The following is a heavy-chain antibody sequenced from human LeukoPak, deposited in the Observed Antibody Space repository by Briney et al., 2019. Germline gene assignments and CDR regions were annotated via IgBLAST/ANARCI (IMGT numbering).Heavy chain of an antibody. CDR1: GASISGSGYY. V-gene: IGHV4-39*01. Sequence: SEALSLTCAVSGASISGSGYYWGWIRQPPGKGLEWIGNIYSSGSTYYNASLQSRVTISIDTSKNQFSLRLNSVTAADTAMYYCAKSGGYGLIDYWGQGTRVTVSS. CDR2: IYSSGST. J-gene: IGHJ4*02. D-gene: IGHD1-26*01. CDR3: AKSGGYGLIDY.